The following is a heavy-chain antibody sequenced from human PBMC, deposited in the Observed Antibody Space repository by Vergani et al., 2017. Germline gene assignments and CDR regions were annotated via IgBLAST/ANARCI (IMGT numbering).Heavy chain of an antibody. D-gene: IGHD1-1*01. V-gene: IGHV4-39*02. J-gene: IGHJ5*02. Sequence: QLQLQESGPGLVKPSETLALTCTVSGGSISSSSYYWGWIRQPPGKGLEWIGNIYYSGSTYYNPSLKSRVTISVDTSKNHFSLKLSSVTAADTAVYYCARRGGTYNWFDPWGQGTLVTVSS. CDR1: GGSISSSSYY. CDR2: IYYSGST. CDR3: ARRGGTYNWFDP.